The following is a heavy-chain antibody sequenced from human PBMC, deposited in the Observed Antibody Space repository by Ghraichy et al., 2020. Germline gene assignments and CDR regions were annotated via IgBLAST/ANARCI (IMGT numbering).Heavy chain of an antibody. J-gene: IGHJ4*02. D-gene: IGHD1-26*01. CDR3: ANLPVGATPFDY. Sequence: GGSLRLSCAAFGFPFSTYGMHWVRQAPGKGLEWVAFIRYDGSNKYYADSVKGRFTISRDNSKNTLYLQMNSLRPEDTAVYSCANLPVGATPFDYWGQGTLVTVSS. V-gene: IGHV3-30*02. CDR1: GFPFSTYG. CDR2: IRYDGSNK.